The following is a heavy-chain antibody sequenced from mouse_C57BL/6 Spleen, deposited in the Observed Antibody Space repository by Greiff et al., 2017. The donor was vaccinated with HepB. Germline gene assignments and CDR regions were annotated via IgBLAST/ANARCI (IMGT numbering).Heavy chain of an antibody. CDR1: GYSFTDYN. CDR3: ASLITTVVDYYAMDY. Sequence: EVKLQQSGPELVKPGASVKISCKASGYSFTDYNMNWVKQSNGKSLEWIGVINPNYGTTSYNQKFKGKATLTVDQSSSTAYMQLNSLTSEDSAVYYCASLITTVVDYYAMDYWGQGTSVTVSS. D-gene: IGHD1-1*01. CDR2: INPNYGTT. V-gene: IGHV1-39*01. J-gene: IGHJ4*01.